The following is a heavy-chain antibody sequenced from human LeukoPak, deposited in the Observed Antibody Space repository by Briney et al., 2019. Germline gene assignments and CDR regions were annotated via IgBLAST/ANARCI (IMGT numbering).Heavy chain of an antibody. Sequence: GGSLRLSCAASGFTFTNAWMNWVRQAPGKGLEWVSSISSSSSYIYYADSVKGRFTISRDNAKNSLYLQMNSLRAEDTAVYYCARAGWIQLWTFDYWGQGTLVTVSS. CDR1: GFTFTNAW. J-gene: IGHJ4*02. CDR3: ARAGWIQLWTFDY. D-gene: IGHD5-18*01. V-gene: IGHV3-21*01. CDR2: ISSSSSYI.